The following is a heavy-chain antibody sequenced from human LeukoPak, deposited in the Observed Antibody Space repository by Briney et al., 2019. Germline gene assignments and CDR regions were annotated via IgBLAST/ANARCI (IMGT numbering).Heavy chain of an antibody. Sequence: GSLRLFCAASGFTLKSYSLNWVRQAPGKGLEVVSSISSCSSYIYYADSVKGRFTISRDNAKNSLYLQMNSLRAEDTAVYYCARSPGSCSGGSCYFYHCDYWGQGTLVTVSS. CDR1: GFTLKSYS. V-gene: IGHV3-21*01. J-gene: IGHJ4*02. CDR2: ISSCSSYI. CDR3: ARSPGSCSGGSCYFYHCDY. D-gene: IGHD2-15*01.